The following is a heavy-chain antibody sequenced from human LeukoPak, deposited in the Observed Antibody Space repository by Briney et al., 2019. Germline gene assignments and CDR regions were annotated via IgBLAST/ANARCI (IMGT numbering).Heavy chain of an antibody. Sequence: GRSLRLSCAAPGFTFSSYWMSWVRHAPGKGLVWVSRIISDGSSTSYADSVKGRFTISRDNAKNTLYLQMNSLRAEDTAVYYCARGIAAAGNYYYYYYMDVWGKGTTVTISS. CDR2: IISDGSST. D-gene: IGHD6-13*01. CDR1: GFTFSSYW. CDR3: ARGIAAAGNYYYYYYMDV. J-gene: IGHJ6*03. V-gene: IGHV3-74*01.